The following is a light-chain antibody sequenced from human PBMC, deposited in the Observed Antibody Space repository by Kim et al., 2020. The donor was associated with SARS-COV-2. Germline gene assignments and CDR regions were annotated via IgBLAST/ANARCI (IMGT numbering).Light chain of an antibody. CDR2: KAS. V-gene: IGKV1-5*03. CDR3: QQYNSYWGYT. CDR1: QSISSW. J-gene: IGKJ2*01. Sequence: DIQMTQSPSTLSASVGDRVTITCRASQSISSWLAWNQQKPGKAPKLLIYKASSLESGVPSRFSGSGSGTEFTLTISSLQPDDFATYYCQQYNSYWGYTFGQGTKLEI.